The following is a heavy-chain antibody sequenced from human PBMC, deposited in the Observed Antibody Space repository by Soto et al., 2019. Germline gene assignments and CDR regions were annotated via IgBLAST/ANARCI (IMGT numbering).Heavy chain of an antibody. CDR1: GGTFSSYA. V-gene: IGHV1-69*01. D-gene: IGHD2-15*01. CDR2: IIPIFGTA. CDR3: ARGQGYCSGGSCYSCDPYYYYYYGMDV. Sequence: QVQLVQSGAEVKKPGSSVKVSCKASGGTFSSYAISWVRQAPGQGLEWMGGIIPIFGTANYAQKFQGRVTISADESTSTAYMELSSLRSEDTAVYYCARGQGYCSGGSCYSCDPYYYYYYGMDVWGQGTTVTVSS. J-gene: IGHJ6*02.